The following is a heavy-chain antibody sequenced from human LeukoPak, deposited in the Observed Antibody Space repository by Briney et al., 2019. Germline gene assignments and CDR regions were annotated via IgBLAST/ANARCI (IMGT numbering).Heavy chain of an antibody. J-gene: IGHJ4*02. CDR3: ARTVGSGSYGGTNY. V-gene: IGHV5-51*01. CDR2: AYPGDSGA. D-gene: IGHD1-26*01. CDR1: GYILTRNW. Sequence: GESLKISCKISGYILTRNWIGWVRQVPGKGLEWMGLAYPGDSGAKYSPSFQGQVTISADKSISTAYLQWSSLKASDTAMYYCARTVGSGSYGGTNYWGQGTLVTVSS.